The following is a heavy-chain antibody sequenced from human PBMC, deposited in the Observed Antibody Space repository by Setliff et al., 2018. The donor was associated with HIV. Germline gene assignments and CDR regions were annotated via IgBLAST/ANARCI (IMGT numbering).Heavy chain of an antibody. Sequence: PGGSLRLSCAASGFSFSDYYMSWIRQSPGKGLEWISHISTTDKIYYAESVKGRFTISRDNARNSLYLQMNSLKVEDTAIYYCARDPHHGAMDYWGQGTLVTVSS. CDR2: ISTTDKI. CDR3: ARDPHHGAMDY. V-gene: IGHV3-11*04. D-gene: IGHD2-2*01. J-gene: IGHJ4*02. CDR1: GFSFSDYY.